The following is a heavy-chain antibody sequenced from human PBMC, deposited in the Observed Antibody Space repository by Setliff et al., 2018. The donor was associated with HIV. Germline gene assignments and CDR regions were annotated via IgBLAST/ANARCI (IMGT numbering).Heavy chain of an antibody. Sequence: GGSLRLSCAASGFTFSSYWMHWVRQAPGKGLVWVSRINSDGSSTDYADSVKGRFTISRDNAKNSLYLHMNSLRAEDTAVYYCARDPASIAYYARFDYWGQGTLVTVSS. CDR1: GFTFSSYW. J-gene: IGHJ4*02. D-gene: IGHD3-22*01. CDR3: ARDPASIAYYARFDY. V-gene: IGHV3-74*01. CDR2: INSDGSST.